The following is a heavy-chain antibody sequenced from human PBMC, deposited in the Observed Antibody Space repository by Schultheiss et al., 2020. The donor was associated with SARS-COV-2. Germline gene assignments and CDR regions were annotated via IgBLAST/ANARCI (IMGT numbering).Heavy chain of an antibody. CDR3: ASLVGATHWFDY. Sequence: SETLSLTCTVSGGSISSYYWSWIRQPPGKGLEWIGEINHSGSTNYNPSLKSRVTISVDTSKNQFSLKLSSVTAADTAVYYCASLVGATHWFDYWGQGTTVTVAS. CDR1: GGSISSYY. CDR2: INHSGST. V-gene: IGHV4-34*01. D-gene: IGHD1-26*01. J-gene: IGHJ4*03.